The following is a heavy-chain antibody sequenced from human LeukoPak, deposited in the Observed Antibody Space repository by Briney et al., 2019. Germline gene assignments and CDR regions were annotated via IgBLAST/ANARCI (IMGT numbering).Heavy chain of an antibody. D-gene: IGHD2-21*01. Sequence: GESLKISCKGSGYSFSSYWSGWVRQMPGKGLEWMGIIYPGDSDSRYSPSFQGQVTITADKSISTTYLQWSSLKASDTAMYYCARVVGDYLYYFDYWGQGTLVTVSS. J-gene: IGHJ4*02. CDR1: GYSFSSYW. CDR2: IYPGDSDS. V-gene: IGHV5-51*01. CDR3: ARVVGDYLYYFDY.